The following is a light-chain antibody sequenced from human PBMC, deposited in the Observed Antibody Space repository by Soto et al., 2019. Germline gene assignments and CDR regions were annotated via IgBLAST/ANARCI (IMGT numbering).Light chain of an antibody. CDR2: GAS. CDR1: QSVSNN. J-gene: IGKJ3*01. V-gene: IGKV3-15*01. CDR3: QQYNHWPLA. Sequence: EIVMTQSPATLSVSPGEGVTLSCRASQSVSNNVAWYTQKPGQSPRLLIYGASTRATPIPARFSDSGSGTDFTLTTICLKSHDFTVYYCQQYNHWPLAFGPGTTVDIK.